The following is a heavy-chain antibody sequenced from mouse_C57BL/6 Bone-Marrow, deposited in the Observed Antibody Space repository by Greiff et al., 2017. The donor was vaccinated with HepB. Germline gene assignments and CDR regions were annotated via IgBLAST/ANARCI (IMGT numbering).Heavy chain of an antibody. J-gene: IGHJ2*01. V-gene: IGHV1-76*01. CDR1: GYTFTGYC. CDR2: IYPGSGNT. Sequence: QVQLQQSGAELVRPGASVKLSCKASGYTFTGYCINWVKQRPGQGLEWIGSIYPGSGNTYYNEKFKGKATLTVETSSSTAYMQLSSLTSEDSAVYFCALTTVVATLYYFDYWGQGTTLTVSS. CDR3: ALTTVVATLYYFDY. D-gene: IGHD1-1*01.